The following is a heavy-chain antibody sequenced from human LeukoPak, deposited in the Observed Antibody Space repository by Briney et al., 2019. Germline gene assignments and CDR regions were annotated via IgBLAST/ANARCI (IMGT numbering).Heavy chain of an antibody. J-gene: IGHJ6*03. D-gene: IGHD6-19*01. V-gene: IGHV4-34*01. CDR1: GGSFSGYY. CDR3: ARGGIAVAGTPISDYMDV. CDR2: INHSGST. Sequence: SETLSLTCAVYGGSFSGYYWSWIRQPPGKGLEWIGEINHSGSTNYNPSLKSRVTISVDTSKNQFSLKLSSVTAADTAVYYCARGGIAVAGTPISDYMDVWGKGTTVTVSS.